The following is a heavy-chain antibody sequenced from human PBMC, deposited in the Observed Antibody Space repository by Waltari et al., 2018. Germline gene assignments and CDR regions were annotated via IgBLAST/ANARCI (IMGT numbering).Heavy chain of an antibody. V-gene: IGHV3-23*01. CDR3: AKLHYDTSGYYGKVDY. D-gene: IGHD3-22*01. Sequence: EVQLLESGGGLVQPGGSLRLSCAASGFTFSDSAMCWVRQAPGKGLRYVSSITSGGSTYYADSVKGRFAISRDNSKNTLYLQMNSLGAEDTAVYYCAKLHYDTSGYYGKVDYWGQGTLVTVSS. J-gene: IGHJ4*02. CDR1: GFTFSDSA. CDR2: ITSGGST.